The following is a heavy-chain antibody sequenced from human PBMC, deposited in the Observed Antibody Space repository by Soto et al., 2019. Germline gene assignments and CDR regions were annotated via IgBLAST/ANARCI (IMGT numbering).Heavy chain of an antibody. V-gene: IGHV3-23*01. D-gene: IGHD3-10*01. CDR1: GFTFKNYD. CDR3: AKNRQFRSYYESAGHYDN. Sequence: EVELLESGGGLVQPGGSLRLSCVASGFTFKNYDMRWIRQAPGKGLEWVSGISCSGGVTYYADSVKGRFTISRDNSKNTLYLQMNRLRAEDTAIYYCAKNRQFRSYYESAGHYDNWGQGTLVTVSS. CDR2: ISCSGGVT. J-gene: IGHJ4*02.